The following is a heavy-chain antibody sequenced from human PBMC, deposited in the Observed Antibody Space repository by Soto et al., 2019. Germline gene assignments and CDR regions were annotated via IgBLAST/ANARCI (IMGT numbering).Heavy chain of an antibody. D-gene: IGHD3-22*01. V-gene: IGHV3-23*01. CDR2: ISADGGST. CDR1: GFTFNNYA. CDR3: AKDRGVVVITPAYFDY. J-gene: IGHJ4*02. Sequence: GGSLRLSCAASGFTFNNYAMTWVRQSPGKGLEWVSAISADGGSTYYADSVKGRFTASRDNSKNTLYLHMSTLRPEDTAVYYCAKDRGVVVITPAYFDYWGQGTLVTVSS.